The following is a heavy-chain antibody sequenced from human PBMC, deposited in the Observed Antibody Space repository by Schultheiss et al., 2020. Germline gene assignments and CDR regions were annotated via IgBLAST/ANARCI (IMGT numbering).Heavy chain of an antibody. V-gene: IGHV3-21*01. CDR2: ISHDDNYI. D-gene: IGHD4-23*01. Sequence: GGSLRLSCAASGFNFNTYSMNWVRQPPGKGLEWVSSISHDDNYIYYADSVKGRFTISRDNSKNTLYLQMNSLRAEDTAVYYCAMNWNYGGNSAYYYGMDVWGQGTTVTVSS. CDR3: AMNWNYGGNSAYYYGMDV. CDR1: GFNFNTYS. J-gene: IGHJ6*02.